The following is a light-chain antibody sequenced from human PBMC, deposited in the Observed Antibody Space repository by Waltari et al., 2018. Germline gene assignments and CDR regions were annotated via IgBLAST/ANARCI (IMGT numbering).Light chain of an antibody. V-gene: IGKV1-39*01. CDR1: QSIGSY. CDR3: QQSYSTPRT. J-gene: IGKJ1*01. CDR2: AAS. Sequence: DIQMTQSPSPLSASVGDRVTITCRASQSIGSYLNWYQQQPGKAPNLLIYAASSLQSGVPSRFSGSGSGTDFTLTITSLQPEDFATYYCQQSYSTPRTFGQGTKVEIK.